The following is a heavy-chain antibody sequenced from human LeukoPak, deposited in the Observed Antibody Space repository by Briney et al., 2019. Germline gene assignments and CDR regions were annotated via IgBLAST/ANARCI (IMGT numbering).Heavy chain of an antibody. J-gene: IGHJ2*01. D-gene: IGHD7-27*01. Sequence: SQTLSLTCAISGDSVSSNSAAWNWIRQSPSSGLEWLGRTYYRSKWYNDYALSVKSRVTIDPGTSKNQFSLHLNSVTPEDTAVYYCARDPLGFRWYFDLWGRGTLVTVSS. CDR2: TYYRSKWYN. CDR1: GDSVSSNSAA. CDR3: ARDPLGFRWYFDL. V-gene: IGHV6-1*01.